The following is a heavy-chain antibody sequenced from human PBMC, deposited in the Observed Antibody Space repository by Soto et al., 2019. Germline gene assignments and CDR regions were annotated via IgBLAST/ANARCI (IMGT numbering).Heavy chain of an antibody. CDR2: VHDGWGS. CDR3: AKNWNWGSLVH. V-gene: IGHV4-4*08. Sequence: SETLSLTCTVSGGSISSYYWSWIRQPPGKGLEWIGYVHDGWGSHYNPSLKSRVTISVDTPKNQFSLKLSSVTAADTAVYYCAKNWNWGSLVHWGQGTLVTVSS. CDR1: GGSISSYY. D-gene: IGHD7-27*01. J-gene: IGHJ1*01.